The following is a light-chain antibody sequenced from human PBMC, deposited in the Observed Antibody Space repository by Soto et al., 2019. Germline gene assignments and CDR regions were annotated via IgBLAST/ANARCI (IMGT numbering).Light chain of an antibody. J-gene: IGKJ2*01. CDR3: LQDYNYPYT. Sequence: DIVMTQSPLSLPVTPGEPASISCRSSQSLLHSNGYNYLDWYLQKPGQSPQLLIYLGSNRSSGVPDRFSGSGSGTDFTLTISSLQPEDFATYYCLQDYNYPYTFGQGTKVDIK. V-gene: IGKV2-28*01. CDR1: QSLLHSNGYNY. CDR2: LGS.